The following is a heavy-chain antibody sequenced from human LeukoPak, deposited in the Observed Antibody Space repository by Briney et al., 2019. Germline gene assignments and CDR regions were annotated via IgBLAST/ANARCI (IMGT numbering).Heavy chain of an antibody. CDR1: GFTFSTYW. CDR2: ISSSSSTI. Sequence: GGSLRLSCAASGFTFSTYWMHWVRQAPGKGLVWVSYISSSSSTIYYADSVKGRFTISRDNAKNSLYLQMNSLRAEDTAVYYCARVWGTMIVTAPDYWGQGTLVTVSS. J-gene: IGHJ4*02. CDR3: ARVWGTMIVTAPDY. V-gene: IGHV3-48*04. D-gene: IGHD3-22*01.